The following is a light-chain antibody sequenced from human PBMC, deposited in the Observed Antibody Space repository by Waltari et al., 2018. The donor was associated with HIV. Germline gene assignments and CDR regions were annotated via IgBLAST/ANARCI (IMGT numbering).Light chain of an antibody. J-gene: IGKJ3*01. CDR3: QQYGNSIT. CDR1: QSLSSTY. Sequence: EIVLTQSPGTLSLSPGERATLSCRASQSLSSTYLAWYQQKPGQAPRLLIYGASTRDTGIPDRFSGSGSGTDFTLTISRLEPEDFAVYYCQQYGNSITFGPGTKVDIK. CDR2: GAS. V-gene: IGKV3-20*01.